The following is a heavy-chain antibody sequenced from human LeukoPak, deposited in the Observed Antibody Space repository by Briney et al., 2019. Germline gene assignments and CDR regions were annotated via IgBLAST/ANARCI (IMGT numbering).Heavy chain of an antibody. CDR1: GFTFSSYG. V-gene: IGHV3-30*18. D-gene: IGHD3-3*01. CDR2: ISYDGSNK. CDR3: AKDFSLEGLLDY. J-gene: IGHJ4*02. Sequence: PGRSLRLSCAASGFTFSSYGMHWVRQAPGKGLEWVAVISYDGSNKYYADSVKGRFTISRDNSKNTLYLQMNSLRAEDTAVYYCAKDFSLEGLLDYWGQGTLVTVPS.